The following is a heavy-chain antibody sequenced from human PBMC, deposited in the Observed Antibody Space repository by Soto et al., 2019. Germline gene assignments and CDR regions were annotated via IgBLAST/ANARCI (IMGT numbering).Heavy chain of an antibody. CDR3: ARAETEEDYADPSGYSPSLIAY. CDR2: INTGNGNT. CDR1: GYTFTTYF. J-gene: IGHJ4*02. V-gene: IGHV1-3*04. D-gene: IGHD3-22*01. Sequence: QVHLVQSGAEVKKPGASVKVSCKAFGYTFTTYFMHWVRQAPGQRLEWMGWINTGNGNTKYSQKFQGRVTITRDTSASTAYMEVRSLTSEDTAVYYCARAETEEDYADPSGYSPSLIAYWGQGTLVTVSS.